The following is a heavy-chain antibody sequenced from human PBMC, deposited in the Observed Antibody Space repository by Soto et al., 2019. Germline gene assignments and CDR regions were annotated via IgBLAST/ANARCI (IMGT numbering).Heavy chain of an antibody. D-gene: IGHD3-3*01. J-gene: IGHJ4*02. CDR1: GYTFTSYD. CDR2: MNPNSGNT. V-gene: IGHV1-8*01. Sequence: VKVSCKASGYTFTSYDINWVRQATGQGLEWMGWMNPNSGNTGYAQKFQGRVTMTRNTSISTAYMELSSLRSEDTAVYYCARLNDFWSGYFRVADYWGQGTLVTVSS. CDR3: ARLNDFWSGYFRVADY.